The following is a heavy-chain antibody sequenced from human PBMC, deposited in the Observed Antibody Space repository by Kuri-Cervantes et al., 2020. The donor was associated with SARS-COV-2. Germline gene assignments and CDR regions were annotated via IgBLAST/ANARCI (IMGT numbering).Heavy chain of an antibody. J-gene: IGHJ3*02. CDR1: GYTFTNYG. D-gene: IGHD2-2*01. Sequence: ASVKVSCKASGYTFTNYGISWVRQAPGQGLEWMGWISAYNGNTNYAQKLQGRVTMTTDTSTSTAYMELRSLRSDDTAVYYCARDGIDIVVGNDAFDIWGQGTMVTVSS. CDR3: ARDGIDIVVGNDAFDI. V-gene: IGHV1-18*01. CDR2: ISAYNGNT.